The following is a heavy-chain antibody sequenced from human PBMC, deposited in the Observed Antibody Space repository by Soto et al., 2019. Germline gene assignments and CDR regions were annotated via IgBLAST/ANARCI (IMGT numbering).Heavy chain of an antibody. Sequence: SETLSLTCSVAGGSIRSCYWTWIRRPPGKGLEWRGYIFSSGSTFYDTSLKSRVTISIRTSKSQFSLQLTSVTAADTAVYDCARGAADTAMVDYWGQGTLVTVSS. CDR1: GGSIRSCY. CDR2: IFSSGST. V-gene: IGHV4-59*01. J-gene: IGHJ4*02. CDR3: ARGAADTAMVDY. D-gene: IGHD5-18*01.